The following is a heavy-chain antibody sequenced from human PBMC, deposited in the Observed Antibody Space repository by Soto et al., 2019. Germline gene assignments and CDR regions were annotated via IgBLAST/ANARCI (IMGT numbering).Heavy chain of an antibody. CDR2: INHSGST. V-gene: IGHV4-34*01. CDR3: ARAVSSIAARRFGY. Sequence: QVQLQQWGAGLLKPSETLSLTCAVYGGSFSGYYWSWIRQPPGKGLEWIGEINHSGSTNYNPSLKSRVTISVDTSKNQFSLELSSVTAADTAVYYCARAVSSIAARRFGYWGQGTLVTVSS. D-gene: IGHD6-6*01. CDR1: GGSFSGYY. J-gene: IGHJ4*02.